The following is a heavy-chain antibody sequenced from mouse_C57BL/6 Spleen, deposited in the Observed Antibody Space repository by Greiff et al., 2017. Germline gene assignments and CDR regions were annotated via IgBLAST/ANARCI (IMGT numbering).Heavy chain of an antibody. CDR1: GYTFTSYW. Sequence: VQLQQPGAELVRPGSSVKLSCKASGYTFTSYWMDWVKQRPGQGLEWIGNIYPSDSDTHYNQKFKDKATLTVDKSSSTAYMQLSSLTSEDSAVYSCARREDDYDERGCALDDWGQGTSVTVSS. CDR2: IYPSDSDT. V-gene: IGHV1-61*01. CDR3: ARREDDYDERGCALDD. D-gene: IGHD2-4*01. J-gene: IGHJ4*01.